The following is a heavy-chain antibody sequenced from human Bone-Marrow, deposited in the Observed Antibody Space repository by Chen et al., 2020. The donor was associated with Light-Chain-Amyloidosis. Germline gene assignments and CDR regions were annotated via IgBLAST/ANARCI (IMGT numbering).Heavy chain of an antibody. CDR3: ARGGYSSSWYEYYYYGMDV. CDR2: IIPILGIA. D-gene: IGHD6-13*01. V-gene: IGHV1-69*04. J-gene: IGHJ6*02. Sequence: QVQLVQSGAEVKKPGSSVKVSCKASGGTFSSYAISWVRQAPGQGLEWMGRIIPILGIANYAQKFQGRVTITAYKSTSTAYMELSSLRSEDTAVYYCARGGYSSSWYEYYYYGMDVWGQGTTVTVSS. CDR1: GGTFSSYA.